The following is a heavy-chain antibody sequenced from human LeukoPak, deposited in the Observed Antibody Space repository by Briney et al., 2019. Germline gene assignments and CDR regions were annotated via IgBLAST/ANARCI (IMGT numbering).Heavy chain of an antibody. CDR2: IYYSGST. V-gene: IGHV4-31*03. CDR3: ARMPKGDAFDI. CDR1: GGSISSGGYY. Sequence: SETLSLTCTVSGGSISSGGYYWSWIRQHPGKGLEWIGYIYYSGSTYYNPSLKSRVTISVDTSKNQFSLKLSSVTAADTAVYYCARMPKGDAFDIWGQGTMVTVSS. J-gene: IGHJ3*02. D-gene: IGHD2-2*01.